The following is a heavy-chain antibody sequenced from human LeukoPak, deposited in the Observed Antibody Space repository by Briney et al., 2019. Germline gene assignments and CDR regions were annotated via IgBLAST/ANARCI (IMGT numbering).Heavy chain of an antibody. CDR3: ARAGFGGVTTFDY. V-gene: IGHV3-23*01. D-gene: IGHD3-16*01. CDR1: GFTLSSYA. CDR2: ISGSGGST. Sequence: GGSLRLSCAASGFTLSSYAMSWVRQAPGKGLDWVSGISGSGGSTYYADSVKGRFTISRDNSKNTLYLQMNSLRAEDTAVYYCARAGFGGVTTFDYWGQGTLVTVSS. J-gene: IGHJ4*02.